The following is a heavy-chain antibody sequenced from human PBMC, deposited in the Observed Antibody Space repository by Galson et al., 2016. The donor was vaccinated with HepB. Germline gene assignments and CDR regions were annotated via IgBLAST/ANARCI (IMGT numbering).Heavy chain of an antibody. CDR1: EFTFSNYG. Sequence: SLRLSCAASEFTFSNYGMSWVRQAPGKGLDWVSSISGSGGSTYYADSVKGRFTISRDNAKNSLYLQMNSLRAEDTAVYYCVRVGSSWYDPHYYYMDVWGKGTTVTVSS. J-gene: IGHJ6*03. CDR2: ISGSGGST. V-gene: IGHV3-23*01. CDR3: VRVGSSWYDPHYYYMDV. D-gene: IGHD6-13*01.